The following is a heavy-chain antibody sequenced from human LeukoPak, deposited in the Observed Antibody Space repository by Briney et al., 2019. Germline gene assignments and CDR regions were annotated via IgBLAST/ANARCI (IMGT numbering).Heavy chain of an antibody. Sequence: PGGSLRLSCAASGFTFSSYSMSWVRQAPGKGLEWVSAISGSGGSTYYADSVKGRFTISRDNSKNTLYLQMNSLRAEDTAVYYCARDDCSSTSCPTTGYYYGMDVWGQGATVTVSS. CDR3: ARDDCSSTSCPTTGYYYGMDV. CDR1: GFTFSSYS. CDR2: ISGSGGST. J-gene: IGHJ6*02. V-gene: IGHV3-23*01. D-gene: IGHD2-2*01.